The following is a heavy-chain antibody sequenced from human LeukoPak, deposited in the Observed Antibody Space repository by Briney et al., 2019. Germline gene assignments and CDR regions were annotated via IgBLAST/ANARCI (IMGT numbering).Heavy chain of an antibody. CDR1: GYTFTSYY. J-gene: IGHJ4*02. D-gene: IGHD6-13*01. Sequence: ASVTVSFKASGYTFTSYYMHWVRQAPGQGLEWMGIINPSGGSTSYAQKFQGRVTMTRDMSTSTVYMELSRLRSEDTAVYYCARESVAAAGTIGDYWGQGTLVTVSS. CDR2: INPSGGST. CDR3: ARESVAAAGTIGDY. V-gene: IGHV1-46*01.